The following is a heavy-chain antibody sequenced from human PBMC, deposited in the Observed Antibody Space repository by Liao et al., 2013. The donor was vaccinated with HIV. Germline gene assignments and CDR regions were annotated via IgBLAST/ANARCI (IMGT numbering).Heavy chain of an antibody. J-gene: IGHJ5*02. CDR1: GGSFSGYY. CDR3: ARGDSASGPYDSSGYYYNWFDP. Sequence: QVQLQQWGAGLLKPSETLSLTCAVYGGSFSGYYWSWIRQPPGKGLEWIGEINHSGSTNYNPSLKSRVTISVDTSKNQFSLKLSSVTAADTAVYYCARGDSASGPYDSSGYYYNWFDPWGQGTLVTVSS. CDR2: INHSGST. V-gene: IGHV4-34*01. D-gene: IGHD3-22*01.